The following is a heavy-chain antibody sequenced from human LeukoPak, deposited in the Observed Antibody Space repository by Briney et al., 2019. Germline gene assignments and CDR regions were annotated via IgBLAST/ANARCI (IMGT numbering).Heavy chain of an antibody. CDR2: ISYDGSNK. J-gene: IGHJ6*02. V-gene: IGHV3-30*04. Sequence: GGSLRLSCAASGFTFSSYAMHWVRQAPGKGLEWGAVISYDGSNKYYADSVKGRVTISRDNSKNTLYLQMNSLRADDTAVYYCARDSSMRDHPYYYYGMDVWGQGTTVTVSS. D-gene: IGHD1-14*01. CDR1: GFTFSSYA. CDR3: ARDSSMRDHPYYYYGMDV.